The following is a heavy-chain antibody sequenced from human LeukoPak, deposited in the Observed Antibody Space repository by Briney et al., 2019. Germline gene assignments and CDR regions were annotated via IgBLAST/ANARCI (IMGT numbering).Heavy chain of an antibody. CDR1: GFTFSSYA. Sequence: PGGSLRLSCAASGFTFSSYAMSWVRQAPGKGLEWVSAISGSGGSTYYADSVKGRFTISRDNSKNTLYLQMNSLRAEDTAVYYCAKGTSVSADYYYYGMDVWGQGTTATVSS. CDR3: AKGTSVSADYYYYGMDV. J-gene: IGHJ6*02. V-gene: IGHV3-23*01. CDR2: ISGSGGST. D-gene: IGHD2-8*01.